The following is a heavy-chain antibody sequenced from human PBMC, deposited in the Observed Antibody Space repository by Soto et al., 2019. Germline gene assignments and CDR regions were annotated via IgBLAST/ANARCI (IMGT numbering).Heavy chain of an antibody. D-gene: IGHD6-13*01. CDR2: IYYSGST. V-gene: IGHV4-31*03. J-gene: IGHJ4*02. CDR1: GGSISSGGYY. Sequence: SETLSITCSVSGGSISSGGYYWSWIRQHPGKGLEWIGYIYYSGSTYYNPSLKSRVTISVDTSKNQFSLKLSSVTAADTAVYYCAREDSSSWFDYWGQGTLVTVSS. CDR3: AREDSSSWFDY.